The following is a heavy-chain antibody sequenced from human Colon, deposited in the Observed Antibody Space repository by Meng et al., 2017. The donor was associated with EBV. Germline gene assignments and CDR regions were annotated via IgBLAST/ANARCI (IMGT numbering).Heavy chain of an antibody. CDR3: ARGNGWRFDY. J-gene: IGHJ4*02. Sequence: QVQLVESGSELRKPGASVKVSCKAFGDTFTSYAMNWVRQAPGQGLEWMGWINTNTGNPTYAQGFTGRFVFSLDTSVSTAYLQIDSLKADDTAVYYCARGNGWRFDYWGQGTLVTVPQ. D-gene: IGHD6-19*01. CDR1: GDTFTSYA. CDR2: INTNTGNP. V-gene: IGHV7-4-1*01.